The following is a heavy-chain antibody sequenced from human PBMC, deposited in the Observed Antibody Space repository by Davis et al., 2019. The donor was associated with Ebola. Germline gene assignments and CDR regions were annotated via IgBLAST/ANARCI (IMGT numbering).Heavy chain of an antibody. CDR3: AREEIVVVATNPSPYYYYGMDV. CDR1: GYTFTSYY. D-gene: IGHD2-15*01. Sequence: ASVKVSCKASGYTFTSYYMHWVRHAPGQGLEWMGIINPSGGSTSYAQKFQGRVTMTRDTSTSTVYMELSSLRSEDTAVYYCAREEIVVVATNPSPYYYYGMDVGGQGTTVTVSS. CDR2: INPSGGST. V-gene: IGHV1-46*03. J-gene: IGHJ6*02.